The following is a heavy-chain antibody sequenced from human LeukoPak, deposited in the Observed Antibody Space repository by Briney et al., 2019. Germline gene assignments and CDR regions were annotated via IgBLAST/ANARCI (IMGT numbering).Heavy chain of an antibody. V-gene: IGHV3-30-3*01. CDR2: ISYDGSNK. J-gene: IGHJ3*01. CDR1: GFTFSSYA. D-gene: IGHD3-10*01. CDR3: ARAVLAFMVWGP. Sequence: GGSLRLSCAASGFTFSSYAMHWVRQAPGKGLEWVAVISYDGSNKYYADSVKGRFTISRDNSKNTLYLQMNSLRAEDTAVYYCARAVLAFMVWGPGGQGTMVTVSS.